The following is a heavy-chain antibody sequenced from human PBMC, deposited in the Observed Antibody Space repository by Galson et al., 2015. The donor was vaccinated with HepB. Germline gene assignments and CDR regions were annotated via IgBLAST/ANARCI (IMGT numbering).Heavy chain of an antibody. V-gene: IGHV1-69*13. CDR2: IIPIFGTA. J-gene: IGHJ6*02. CDR3: ARVVYGMDV. CDR1: GGTFSSYA. Sequence: SVKVSCKASGGTFSSYAISWVRQAPGQGLEWMGGIIPIFGTANYAQKFQGRVTITADESTSTAYMELSSLRSDDTAVYYCARVVYGMDVWGLGTTVTVSS.